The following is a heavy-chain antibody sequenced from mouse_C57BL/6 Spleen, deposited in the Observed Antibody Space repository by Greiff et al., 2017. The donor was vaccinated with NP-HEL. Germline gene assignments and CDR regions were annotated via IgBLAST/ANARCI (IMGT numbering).Heavy chain of an antibody. V-gene: IGHV5-4*03. D-gene: IGHD2-4*01. J-gene: IGHJ4*01. Sequence: EVMLVESGGGLVKPGGSLKLSCAASGFTFSSYAMSWVRQTPEKRLEWVATISDGGSYTYYPDNVKGRFTISRDNAKNNLYLQMSHLKSEDTAMYYCARGGYDYADAMGCWGQGASVTVSS. CDR2: ISDGGSYT. CDR3: ARGGYDYADAMGC. CDR1: GFTFSSYA.